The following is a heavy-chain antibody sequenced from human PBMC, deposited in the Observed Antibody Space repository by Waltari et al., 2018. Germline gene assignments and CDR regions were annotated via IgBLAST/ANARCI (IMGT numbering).Heavy chain of an antibody. D-gene: IGHD1-7*01. CDR3: ARGPFSYSSGTQSH. CDR1: GLPFDTFW. J-gene: IGHJ4*02. CDR2: INPDGTDT. Sequence: EVRLVESGGGSVQPGESLRLSCVVSGLPFDTFWMHWVRQVPGKGLMWVSRINPDGTDTTDADSVKGRFTMSRDNSRNTLYLEMTGLRVDDSAVYYCARGPFSYSSGTQSHWGRGALVTVSS. V-gene: IGHV3-74*01.